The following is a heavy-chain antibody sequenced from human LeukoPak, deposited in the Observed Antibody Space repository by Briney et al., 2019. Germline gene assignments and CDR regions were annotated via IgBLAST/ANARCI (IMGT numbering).Heavy chain of an antibody. CDR1: GVSISSSSYY. J-gene: IGHJ3*02. D-gene: IGHD4-17*01. Sequence: SETLSLTCTVSGVSISSSSYYWGWIRQPPGKGLEWIGSIYYSGSTYYNPSLKSRATISVDTSKNQFSLKLSSVTAADTAVYYCARGRDYGDDEAFDIWGQGTMVTVSS. CDR2: IYYSGST. V-gene: IGHV4-39*01. CDR3: ARGRDYGDDEAFDI.